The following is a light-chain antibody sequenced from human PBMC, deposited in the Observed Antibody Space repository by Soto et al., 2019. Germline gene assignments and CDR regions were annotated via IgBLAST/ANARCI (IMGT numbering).Light chain of an antibody. CDR1: SSNIETNS. V-gene: IGLV1-44*01. Sequence: QSVLTRAPSASGTPGQRVTISCSGSSSNIETNSVNWYQQFPGMAPKLLIYSNNQRLSGVPDRFAGSKSGTSASLAISGLQSEDEADYYCATWDDNLNGRVFGGGTQLTVL. J-gene: IGLJ3*02. CDR3: ATWDDNLNGRV. CDR2: SNN.